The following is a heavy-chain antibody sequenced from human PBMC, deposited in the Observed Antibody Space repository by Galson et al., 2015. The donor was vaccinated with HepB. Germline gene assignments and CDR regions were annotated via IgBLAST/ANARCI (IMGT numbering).Heavy chain of an antibody. V-gene: IGHV6-1*01. CDR3: ARAVAGTVGGGFGP. CDR1: GDSVSSNSAA. D-gene: IGHD6-19*01. Sequence: CAISGDSVSSNSAACSWIRQSPSTGLQWLRRTYYRSKWYNDYAVSVKSRISIDPDTSKNQFSLHLDHVTPEDTAVYYCARAVAGTVGGGFGPWGQGPLVTVSS. CDR2: TYYRSKWYN. J-gene: IGHJ5*02.